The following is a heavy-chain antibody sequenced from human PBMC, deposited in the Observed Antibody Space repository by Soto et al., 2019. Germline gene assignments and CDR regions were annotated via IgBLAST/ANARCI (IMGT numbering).Heavy chain of an antibody. Sequence: ASVKVSCKASGGTFSSYAISWARQAPGQGLEWMGGIIPIFGTANYAQKFQGRVTITADESTSTAYMELSSLRSEDTAVYYCARDLGGWPDYWGQGTLVTVSS. CDR3: ARDLGGWPDY. V-gene: IGHV1-69*13. CDR2: IIPIFGTA. J-gene: IGHJ4*02. D-gene: IGHD2-15*01. CDR1: GGTFSSYA.